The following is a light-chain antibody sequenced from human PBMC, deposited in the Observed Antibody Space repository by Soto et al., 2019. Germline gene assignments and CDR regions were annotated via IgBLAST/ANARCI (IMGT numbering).Light chain of an antibody. CDR1: QSINTNY. CDR3: QLYGNSALYP. CDR2: GAS. V-gene: IGKV3-20*01. Sequence: EIVLTQSRGTLSLSPGERATLSCRASQSINTNYVAWYQQKPGQAPRLLIYGASRRATDIPDRFSGSASGPDLTLTISRVEPEDLAVYFCQLYGNSALYPFGQGTQLEI. J-gene: IGKJ2*01.